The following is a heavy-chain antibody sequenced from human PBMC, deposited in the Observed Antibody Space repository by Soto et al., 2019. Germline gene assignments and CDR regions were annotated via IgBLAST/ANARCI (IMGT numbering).Heavy chain of an antibody. D-gene: IGHD6-6*01. CDR1: GASISSDDYY. J-gene: IGHJ4*02. CDR3: ARDQSSSPDFFGY. V-gene: IGHV4-30-4*01. CDR2: IYHTGRT. Sequence: PSETLSLICNVSGASISSDDYYWTWIRQPPGKGLEWIGYIYHTGRTSYNPALRSRLTISIDRSKNQFSLTLSSVSAADTALYYCARDQSSSPDFFGYWGQGTLVTVSS.